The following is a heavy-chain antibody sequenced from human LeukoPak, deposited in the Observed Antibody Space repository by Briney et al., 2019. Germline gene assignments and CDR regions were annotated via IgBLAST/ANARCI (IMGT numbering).Heavy chain of an antibody. J-gene: IGHJ3*02. CDR1: GVSISSSSYY. CDR2: IYYSGNT. V-gene: IGHV4-39*01. CDR3: ARHTDKAGGLQLIDDAFDI. D-gene: IGHD5-24*01. Sequence: SETLSLTCIVSGVSISSSSYYWGWIRQPPGKGLEWIGSIYYSGNTYYNPSLKSRVTISVDTSKNQFSLKLSSVTAADTAVYYGARHTDKAGGLQLIDDAFDIWGQGTMVTVSS.